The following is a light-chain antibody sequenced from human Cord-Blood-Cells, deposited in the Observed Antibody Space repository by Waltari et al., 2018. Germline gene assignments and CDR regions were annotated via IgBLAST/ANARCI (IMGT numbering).Light chain of an antibody. J-gene: IGKJ1*01. V-gene: IGKV1-39*01. Sequence: DIQMTQSPSSLSASVGDRVTITCRASQSISSYLNWYQQKPGKAPKLLIYAAASLQSGGPSRFSGSGSETDYTHTISNLQPEDFATDYCQQSYSTPWTFGQETKVEIK. CDR2: AAA. CDR3: QQSYSTPWT. CDR1: QSISSY.